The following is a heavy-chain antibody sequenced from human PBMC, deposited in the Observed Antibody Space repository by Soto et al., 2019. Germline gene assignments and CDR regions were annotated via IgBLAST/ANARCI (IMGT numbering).Heavy chain of an antibody. CDR2: IIPIFGTA. D-gene: IGHD3-9*01. V-gene: IGHV1-69*06. J-gene: IGHJ4*02. CDR1: GGTFSSYA. CDR3: ARISGDYDILTGYYLDY. Sequence: QVQLVQSGAEVKKPGPSVKVSCKASGGTFSSYAISWVRQAPGQGLEWMGGIIPIFGTANYAQKFQGRVTITADKSTSTAYMELSSLRSEDTAVYYCARISGDYDILTGYYLDYWGQGTLVTVSS.